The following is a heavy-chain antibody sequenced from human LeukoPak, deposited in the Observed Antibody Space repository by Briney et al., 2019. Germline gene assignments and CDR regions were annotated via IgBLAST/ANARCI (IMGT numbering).Heavy chain of an antibody. D-gene: IGHD6-19*01. CDR1: GGSFGGYY. CDR3: ARGPYSSGCDY. J-gene: IGHJ4*02. CDR2: INHSGST. V-gene: IGHV4-34*01. Sequence: SETLSLTCAVYGGSFGGYYWSWIRQPPGKGLEWIGEINHSGSTNYNPSLKSRVTISVDTSKNQFSLKLSSVTAADTAVYYCARGPYSSGCDYWGQGTLVTVSS.